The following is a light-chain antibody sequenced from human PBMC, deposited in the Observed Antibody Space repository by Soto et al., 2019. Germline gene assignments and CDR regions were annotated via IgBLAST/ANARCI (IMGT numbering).Light chain of an antibody. J-gene: IGKJ5*01. CDR3: QQYGYSPIT. CDR1: QSVGSF. Sequence: EIVLTQSPATLSLSPGERATLSCRASQSVGSFLAWYQQKPGQAPRLLIYDTSIRATGIPARFSGSGSGTDFTLTIDGLEPEDFVVYYCQQYGYSPITFGQGTRLEIK. CDR2: DTS. V-gene: IGKV3-11*01.